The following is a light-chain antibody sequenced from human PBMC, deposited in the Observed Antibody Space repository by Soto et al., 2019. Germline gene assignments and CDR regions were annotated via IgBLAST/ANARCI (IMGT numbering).Light chain of an antibody. J-gene: IGKJ1*01. V-gene: IGKV3-15*01. CDR1: QSVSSN. CDR2: GAS. CDR3: QQYGSSLWT. Sequence: EIVMTQSPATLSVSPGERATPAGRASQSVSSNLAWYQQKPGQAPRLLIYGASTRATGVPARFSGSGSGTDFTLTISRLEPEDFAVYYCQQYGSSLWTFGQGTKVDI.